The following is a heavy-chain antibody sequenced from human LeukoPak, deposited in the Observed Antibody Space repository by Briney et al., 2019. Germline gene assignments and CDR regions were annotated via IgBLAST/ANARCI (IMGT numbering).Heavy chain of an antibody. CDR2: ISSSSSYI. V-gene: IGHV3-21*01. CDR1: GFTFSSYS. CDR3: AGDREMRSGFTFDY. D-gene: IGHD3-10*01. J-gene: IGHJ4*02. Sequence: GGSLRLSCAASGFTFSSYSMNWVRQAPGKGLEWVSSISSSSSYIYYADSVKGRFTISRDNAKNSLYLQMNSLRAEDTAVYYCAGDREMRSGFTFDYWGQGTLVTVSS.